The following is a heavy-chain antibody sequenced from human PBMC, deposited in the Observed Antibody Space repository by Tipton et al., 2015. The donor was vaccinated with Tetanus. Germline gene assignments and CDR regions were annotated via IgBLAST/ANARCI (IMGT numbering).Heavy chain of an antibody. CDR2: IIPGFSTA. V-gene: IGHV1-69*01. D-gene: IGHD3-10*01. CDR3: ARGKDYTGSGSYWYFDL. Sequence: QVQLVQSGAEVKKPGSSVKVSCKASGATFSKYALNWVRQAPGQGLEWMGGIIPGFSTANYAQKFQDRLTITADESTSTVNMELSSLRSDDTAVYYCARGKDYTGSGSYWYFDLWGRGTLVTVSS. CDR1: GATFSKYA. J-gene: IGHJ2*01.